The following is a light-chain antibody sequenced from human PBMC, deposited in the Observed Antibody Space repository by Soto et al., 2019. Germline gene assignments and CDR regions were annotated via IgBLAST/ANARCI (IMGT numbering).Light chain of an antibody. CDR3: QQYGSSPRT. CDR1: QSVSSSY. V-gene: IGKV3-20*01. Sequence: EIVLTQSPGTLSVSPGERATLSCRASQSVSSSYLAWYQQKPGQAPRLLIYGASSRATGIPDRFSGSGSGTDFTLTISRLEPEDFAVDYCQQYGSSPRTFGQGTKVEIK. CDR2: GAS. J-gene: IGKJ1*01.